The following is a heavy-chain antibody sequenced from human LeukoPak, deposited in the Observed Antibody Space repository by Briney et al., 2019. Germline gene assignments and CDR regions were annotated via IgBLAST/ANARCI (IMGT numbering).Heavy chain of an antibody. CDR2: ISYDGSNK. CDR1: GFTFSSYA. CDR3: AKVAKGNIVVVTALDY. D-gene: IGHD2-21*02. Sequence: PGGSLRLPCAASGFTFSSYAMHWVRQAPGKGLEWVAIISYDGSNKFYADSVKGRFTISRDNSKNTLYLQMSSLGPEDTAMYYCAKVAKGNIVVVTALDYWGQGTLVTVSS. V-gene: IGHV3-30*18. J-gene: IGHJ4*02.